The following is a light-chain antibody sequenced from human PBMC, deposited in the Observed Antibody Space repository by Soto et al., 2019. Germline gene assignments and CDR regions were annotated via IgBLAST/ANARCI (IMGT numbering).Light chain of an antibody. Sequence: QSAPTQPRSVSGSPGQTVTISCTGSSSDVGSSNYMSWYQQHPGEAPKLMIYDVAQRPSGVPDRLSGSRSGKTASLTISGLQPDDEADYYCCAYAGSDTLIFGSGTKLTVL. CDR2: DVA. J-gene: IGLJ1*01. V-gene: IGLV2-11*01. CDR3: CAYAGSDTLI. CDR1: SSDVGSSNY.